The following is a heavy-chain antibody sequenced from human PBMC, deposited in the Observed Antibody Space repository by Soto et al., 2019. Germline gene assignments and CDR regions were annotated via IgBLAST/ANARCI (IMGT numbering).Heavy chain of an antibody. V-gene: IGHV5-51*01. CDR2: IYPGDSDS. Sequence: GESLKISCQASGYSFTTYWIAWVRQMPGKGLEWMAIIYPGDSDSRYSPSFQGQVTISADKSISTAYLQWSSLKASDTAMYYCARWDGSGTSYYFDYWGQGTLVTVSS. J-gene: IGHJ4*02. D-gene: IGHD3-10*01. CDR3: ARWDGSGTSYYFDY. CDR1: GYSFTTYW.